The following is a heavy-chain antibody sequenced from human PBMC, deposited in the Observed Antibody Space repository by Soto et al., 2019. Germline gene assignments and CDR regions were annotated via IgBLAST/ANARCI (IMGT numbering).Heavy chain of an antibody. J-gene: IGHJ4*02. D-gene: IGHD6-13*01. CDR3: ARFSGDSSSWYATYYFDY. CDR2: IYHSGST. CDR1: GYSISSGYY. V-gene: IGHV4-38-2*01. Sequence: SETLSLTCAVSGYSISSGYYWGWIRQPPGKGLEWIGSIYHSGSTYYNPSLKSRVTISVDTSKNQFSLKLSSVTAADTAAYYCARFSGDSSSWYATYYFDYWGQGTLVPVST.